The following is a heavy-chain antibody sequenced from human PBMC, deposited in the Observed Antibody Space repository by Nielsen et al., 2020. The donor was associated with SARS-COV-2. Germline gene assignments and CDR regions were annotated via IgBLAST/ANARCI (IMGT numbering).Heavy chain of an antibody. Sequence: SETLSLTCTVSGGSISSYYWSWIRQPPGKGLEWIGYIHDSGATNYSPSLKNRVSMSLHTSKNQFALKVDSVTAADTAVYFCARDYFGDYLDAFDIWGQGTMVVVSS. J-gene: IGHJ3*02. CDR3: ARDYFGDYLDAFDI. CDR1: GGSISSYY. D-gene: IGHD4-17*01. CDR2: IHDSGAT. V-gene: IGHV4-59*01.